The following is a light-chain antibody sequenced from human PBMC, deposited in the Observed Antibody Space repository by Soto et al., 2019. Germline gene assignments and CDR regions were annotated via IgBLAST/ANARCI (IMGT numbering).Light chain of an antibody. Sequence: QAVVTQPPSLSGTPGQTVTISCIGSRSNIGSAIVHWYQQLPGTAPKHVIYMNSQRPSGVPDRFSASKSGTSASLVITGLRPEDEADYYCVAWDDNLSSRVFGGGTKVTVL. J-gene: IGLJ3*02. V-gene: IGLV1-47*01. CDR3: VAWDDNLSSRV. CDR1: RSNIGSAI. CDR2: MNS.